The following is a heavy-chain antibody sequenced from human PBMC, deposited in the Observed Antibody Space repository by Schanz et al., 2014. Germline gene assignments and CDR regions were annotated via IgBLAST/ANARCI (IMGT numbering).Heavy chain of an antibody. V-gene: IGHV3-30-3*01. CDR1: GFTFSSYA. J-gene: IGHJ6*02. D-gene: IGHD3-9*01. Sequence: QVQLLQFGGGVVQPGRSLRLSCAASGFTFSSYAMHWVRQAPGKGLEWVALISNDGSIKYYADSVEGRFTISRDNSKTTLSLQMNSLRAEDTAVYYCARDSGPYYDKSMDVWGQGTTVAVSS. CDR3: ARDSGPYYDKSMDV. CDR2: ISNDGSIK.